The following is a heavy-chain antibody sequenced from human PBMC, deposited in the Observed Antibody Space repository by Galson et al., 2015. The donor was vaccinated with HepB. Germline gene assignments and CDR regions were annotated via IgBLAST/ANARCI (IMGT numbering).Heavy chain of an antibody. J-gene: IGHJ3*02. V-gene: IGHV3-15*01. Sequence: SLRLSCAASGFTFSNAWMNWVRQAPGKGLEWVGRIKSKTDGGTTDYAAPVKGRFTIARDDSKNTLYLQMNSLKTEDTAVYYCTTAPIVVVVAAGAFDIWGQGTMVTVSS. CDR2: IKSKTDGGTT. D-gene: IGHD2-15*01. CDR3: TTAPIVVVVAAGAFDI. CDR1: GFTFSNAW.